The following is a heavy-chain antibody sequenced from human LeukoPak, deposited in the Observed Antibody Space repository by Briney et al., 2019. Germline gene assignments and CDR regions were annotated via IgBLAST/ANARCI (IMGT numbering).Heavy chain of an antibody. CDR3: ARSSSIGSVDY. CDR2: INQDGSEK. V-gene: IGHV3-7*01. Sequence: GGSLRLSCAASGLTFSIYWMSWVRLAPGKGLEWVANINQDGSEKYYVDSVMGRFTISRDNTENSLYLQMNILRAEDTAVYYCARSSSIGSVDYWGQGTLITVSS. D-gene: IGHD2-2*01. J-gene: IGHJ4*02. CDR1: GLTFSIYW.